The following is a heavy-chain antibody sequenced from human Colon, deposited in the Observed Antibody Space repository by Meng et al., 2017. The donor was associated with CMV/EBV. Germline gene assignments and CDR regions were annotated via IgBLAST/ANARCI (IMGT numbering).Heavy chain of an antibody. CDR2: ISYSGTS. J-gene: IGHJ6*02. CDR3: ARDGYCSSTSCYTGSYLWYYYYGMDV. D-gene: IGHD2-2*02. V-gene: IGHV4-61*01. CDR1: GASVSSGSYY. Sequence: SETLSLTCTVSGASVSSGSYYWSWIRQPPGKGLEWIGYISYSGTSNYNPSLKSRVTISVDTSKNQFSLKLSSVTAADTAIYYCARDGYCSSTSCYTGSYLWYYYYGMDVWGQGATVTVSS.